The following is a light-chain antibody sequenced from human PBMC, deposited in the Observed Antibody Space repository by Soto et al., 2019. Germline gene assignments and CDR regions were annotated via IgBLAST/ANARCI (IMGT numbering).Light chain of an antibody. V-gene: IGKV1-33*01. CDR3: QQYDNLPFT. CDR1: QDISNY. CDR2: DAS. Sequence: DIQMTQSPSSLSASVGDRVTITCQASQDISNYLHWYQQKPGKAPKLLIYDASNLETGVPSRFSGSGSGTDFTFTISSLQPEDIATYYCQQYDNLPFTFGPGTKVHIK. J-gene: IGKJ3*01.